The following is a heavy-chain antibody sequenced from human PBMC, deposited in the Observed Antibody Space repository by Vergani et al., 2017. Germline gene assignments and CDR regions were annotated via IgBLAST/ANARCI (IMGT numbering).Heavy chain of an antibody. CDR1: GFTFSNYN. D-gene: IGHD2-15*01. Sequence: EVQLLESGGGLVQPGGSLRLSCAASGFTFSNYNMNWVRQAPGKGLEWVSSISGSSSFIYYADSVKGRFTISRDNAQNSLYLQMNGLRAEDTAVYYCARDPRGYCSGGSCYTPIDYWGQGTLVTVSS. CDR2: ISGSSSFI. J-gene: IGHJ4*02. V-gene: IGHV3-21*03. CDR3: ARDPRGYCSGGSCYTPIDY.